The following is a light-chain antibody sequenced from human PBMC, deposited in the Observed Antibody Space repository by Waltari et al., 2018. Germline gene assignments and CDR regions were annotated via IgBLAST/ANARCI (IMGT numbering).Light chain of an antibody. CDR2: KAS. CDR3: KQYITYPWT. J-gene: IGKJ1*01. Sequence: DIQMTQSPSTLSASVGDRVTITCRASQSVSTSLAWYQRKPGKVPKVLIYKASSLESGVPLRFSGSGSGTEFTLTITSLQPDDVAIYSCKQYITYPWTFGQGTKVEVK. V-gene: IGKV1-5*03. CDR1: QSVSTS.